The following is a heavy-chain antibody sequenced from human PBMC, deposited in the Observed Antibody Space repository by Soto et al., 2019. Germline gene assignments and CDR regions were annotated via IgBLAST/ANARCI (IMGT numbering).Heavy chain of an antibody. CDR2: IWYDGSNK. CDR3: ARDSGGCSSTSCYICDY. D-gene: IGHD2-2*02. Sequence: GGSLRLSCAASGFTFSSYGMHWVRQAPGKGLEWVAVIWYDGSNKYYADSVKGRFTISRDNSKNTLYLQMNSLRAEDTAVYYCARDSGGCSSTSCYICDYWGQGTLVTVSS. V-gene: IGHV3-33*08. J-gene: IGHJ4*02. CDR1: GFTFSSYG.